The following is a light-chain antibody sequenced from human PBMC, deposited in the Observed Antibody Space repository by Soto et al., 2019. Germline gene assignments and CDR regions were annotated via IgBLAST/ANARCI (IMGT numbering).Light chain of an antibody. J-gene: IGLJ3*02. Sequence: PVLTQPPSASRTPGQRVTVSCSGSSSNSGSTYVYWYQQLPGTAPKFLISRDNQRPSGVPDRFYGSKSGTSASLSISGLQSEDEAEYYCAALDERLGGVVFGGGTQLTVL. CDR1: SSNSGSTY. CDR3: AALDERLGGVV. V-gene: IGLV1-47*01. CDR2: RDN.